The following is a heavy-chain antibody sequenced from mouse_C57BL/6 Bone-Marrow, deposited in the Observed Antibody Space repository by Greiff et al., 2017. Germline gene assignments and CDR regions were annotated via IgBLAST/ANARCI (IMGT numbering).Heavy chain of an antibody. Sequence: VKLQQSGAELARPGASVKLSCKASGYTFTSYGISWVKQRTGQGLEWIGEIYPRSGNTYYNEKFKGKATLTADKSSSTAYMELRSLTSEDSAVYFCARPGYGYAMDYWGQGTSVTVSS. CDR2: IYPRSGNT. V-gene: IGHV1-81*01. CDR3: ARPGYGYAMDY. D-gene: IGHD1-2*01. J-gene: IGHJ4*01. CDR1: GYTFTSYG.